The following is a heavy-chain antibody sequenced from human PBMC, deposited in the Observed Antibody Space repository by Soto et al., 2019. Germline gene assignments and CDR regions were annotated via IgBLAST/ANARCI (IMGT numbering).Heavy chain of an antibody. CDR3: TSSDYDFWSGYYI. V-gene: IGHV3-49*04. CDR1: GCHFGGYA. CDR2: IRSKAYGGTT. J-gene: IGHJ4*02. Sequence: GGALIISCRASGCHFGGYAVSWGRQAPGKGLEWVGFIRSKAYGGTTEYAASVKGRFTISRDDSKSIAYLQKNSLKTEDTAVYYCTSSDYDFWSGYYIWGQGTLVTVSS. D-gene: IGHD3-3*01.